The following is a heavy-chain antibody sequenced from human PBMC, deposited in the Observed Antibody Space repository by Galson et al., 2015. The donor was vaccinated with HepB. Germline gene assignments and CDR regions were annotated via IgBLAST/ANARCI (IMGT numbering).Heavy chain of an antibody. CDR3: ARHRRQWGGGDY. D-gene: IGHD6-19*01. CDR2: ISATNGNT. CDR1: GYTFVSHG. J-gene: IGHJ4*02. Sequence: SVKVSCKASGYTFVSHGINWVRQAPGQGLEWMGWISATNGNTNYAQKFRGRVTMTTETSTTTAYMELRNLTSVDTAGYYCARHRRQWGGGDYWGQGTLVSVSS. V-gene: IGHV1-18*01.